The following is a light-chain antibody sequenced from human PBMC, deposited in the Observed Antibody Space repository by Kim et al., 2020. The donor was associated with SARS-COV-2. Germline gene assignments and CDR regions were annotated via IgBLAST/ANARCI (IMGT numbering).Light chain of an antibody. V-gene: IGKV3-11*01. CDR2: DVS. J-gene: IGKJ4*01. Sequence: LSPGESATLSCRASQSVSGYLAWYQQKPGQAPRLLIYDVSNRAAGIPARFSGSGSGTDFTLTISSLEPEDFAVYYCQQRSNWPLTFGGGTKVDIK. CDR3: QQRSNWPLT. CDR1: QSVSGY.